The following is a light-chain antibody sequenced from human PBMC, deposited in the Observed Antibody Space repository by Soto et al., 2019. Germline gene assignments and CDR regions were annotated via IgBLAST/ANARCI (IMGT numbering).Light chain of an antibody. CDR2: EVS. V-gene: IGLV2-14*01. Sequence: QSALTQPASVSGSPGQSITISCTGTSSDVGGYNYVSWYQQHPGKAPKLMICEVSNRPSGVSNRFSGSKSGNTASLTISGLQAEDGADYYCSSYTSSSTLYVFGTGTKVTVL. CDR3: SSYTSSSTLYV. CDR1: SSDVGGYNY. J-gene: IGLJ1*01.